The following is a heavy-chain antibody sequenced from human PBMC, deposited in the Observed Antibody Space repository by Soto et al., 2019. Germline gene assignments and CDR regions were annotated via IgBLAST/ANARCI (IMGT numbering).Heavy chain of an antibody. CDR1: GFSLSTSGVG. V-gene: IGHV2-5*02. CDR3: AHSPQGYYYGSGSYFDY. J-gene: IGHJ4*02. CDR2: IYWDDDK. D-gene: IGHD3-10*01. Sequence: QITLKESGPTLVKPTQTLTLTCTFSGFSLSTSGVGVGWIRQPPGKALEWLALIYWDDDKRYSPSLKSRLTITKDTSKNQVVLTMTNMDPVDTATYYCAHSPQGYYYGSGSYFDYWGQGTLVTVSS.